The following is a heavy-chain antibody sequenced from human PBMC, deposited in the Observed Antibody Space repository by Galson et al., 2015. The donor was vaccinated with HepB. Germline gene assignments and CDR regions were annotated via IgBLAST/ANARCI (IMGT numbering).Heavy chain of an antibody. CDR2: ISYDGSNK. CDR3: ARVGSSGWYGMDV. D-gene: IGHD6-19*01. V-gene: IGHV3-30*04. J-gene: IGHJ6*02. Sequence: SLRLSCAASGFTFSSYAMSWVRQAPGKGLERVAAISYDGSNKYDADSVKGRFTISRDNSKNTLYLQMNSLRDEDTAVYYCARVGSSGWYGMDVWGQGTTVTVSS. CDR1: GFTFSSYA.